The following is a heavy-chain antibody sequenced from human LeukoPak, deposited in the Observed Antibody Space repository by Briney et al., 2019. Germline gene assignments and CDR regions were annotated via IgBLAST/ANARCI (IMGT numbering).Heavy chain of an antibody. D-gene: IGHD1-1*01. CDR1: GGSFSGSY. Sequence: SETLSLTCAVYGGSFSGSYWSWIRQSPGKGLEWIGEIIHRGSTTYNPSLKSRVTISIDTSKNQFSLKLSSVTAADTAVYYCARGGGDWNDAYQNAFDIWDQGTMGTVSS. J-gene: IGHJ3*02. CDR2: IIHRGST. V-gene: IGHV4-34*01. CDR3: ARGGGDWNDAYQNAFDI.